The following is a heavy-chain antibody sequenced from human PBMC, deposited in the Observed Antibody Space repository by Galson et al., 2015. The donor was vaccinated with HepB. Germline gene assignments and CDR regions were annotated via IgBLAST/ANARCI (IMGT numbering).Heavy chain of an antibody. J-gene: IGHJ3*02. V-gene: IGHV5-51*01. CDR2: IYPGDSDT. D-gene: IGHD3-10*02. Sequence: QSGAEVKKPGESLKISCKGSGYSFTSYWIGWVRQMPGKGLEWMGIIYPGDSDTRYSPSFQGQVTISADKSISTAYLQWSSLKASDTAMYYCARRLTLLWSGHAFDIWGQGTMVTVSS. CDR1: GYSFTSYW. CDR3: ARRLTLLWSGHAFDI.